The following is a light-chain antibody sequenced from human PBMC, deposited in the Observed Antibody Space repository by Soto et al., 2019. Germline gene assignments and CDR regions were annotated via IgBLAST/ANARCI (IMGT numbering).Light chain of an antibody. CDR1: QSIGXX. CDR2: AAS. Sequence: DIQMTQSPSSLSASVGDRVTITCRASQSIGXXLNWYQQKPGKAPKLLISAASSLQSGVPSRFSGSGSGTDFTLTISSLQREDFATYYCQQSYSTPRTFGQGTKVEIK. CDR3: QQSYSTPRT. V-gene: IGKV1-39*01. J-gene: IGKJ1*01.